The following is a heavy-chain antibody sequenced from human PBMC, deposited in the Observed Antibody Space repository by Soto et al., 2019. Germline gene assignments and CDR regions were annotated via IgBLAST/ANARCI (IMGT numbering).Heavy chain of an antibody. J-gene: IGHJ4*02. CDR3: TKARCSTSNCYGPDE. CDR2: ISGSGGSP. Sequence: GGSLRLSCAASGFTFSTYTMSWVRQAPGKGLEWVSAISGSGGSPSYADSVQGRFTISRDNPRNTLYLQMNSLRAEDTAMYYCTKARCSTSNCYGPDEWGQGTRVTVSS. V-gene: IGHV3-23*01. D-gene: IGHD2-2*01. CDR1: GFTFSTYT.